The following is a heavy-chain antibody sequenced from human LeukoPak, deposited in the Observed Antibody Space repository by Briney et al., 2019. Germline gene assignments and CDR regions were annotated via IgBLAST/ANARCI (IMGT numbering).Heavy chain of an antibody. D-gene: IGHD2-15*01. CDR1: GGSMTAGDYY. CDR2: S. CDR3: ARGRPSCTGDSCSLAPPMDV. V-gene: IGHV4-39*07. Sequence: LETLSLTCTVSGGSMTAGDYYWGWVRQPPGTGLQWIATSYQGASLKSRVTISLDTSKNQFSLRLTSVTAADTAVYFCARGRPSCTGDSCSLAPPMDVWGQGTTVTVSS. J-gene: IGHJ6*02.